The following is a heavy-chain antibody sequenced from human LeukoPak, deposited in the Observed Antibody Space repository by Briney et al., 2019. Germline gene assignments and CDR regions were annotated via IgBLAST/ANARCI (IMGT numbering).Heavy chain of an antibody. CDR1: GYTFTSYA. CDR3: ARDRVGATIYYYYGMDV. V-gene: IGHV7-4-1*02. D-gene: IGHD1-26*01. Sequence: GASVKVSCKASGYTFTSYAMNWVRQAPGQGLEWMGWINTNTGNPTYAQGFTGRFVFSLDTSVSTACLQISSLKAADTAVYYCARDRVGATIYYYYGMDVWGQGTTVTVSS. CDR2: INTNTGNP. J-gene: IGHJ6*02.